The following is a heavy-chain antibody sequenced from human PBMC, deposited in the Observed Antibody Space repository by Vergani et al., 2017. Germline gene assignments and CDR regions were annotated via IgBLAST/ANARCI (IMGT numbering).Heavy chain of an antibody. J-gene: IGHJ6*03. V-gene: IGHV3-7*01. CDR3: ARSITIFEVVIPPYYYYYMDV. CDR1: GFTFSSYW. CDR2: IKQDGSEK. D-gene: IGHD3-3*01. Sequence: EVQLVESGGGLVQPGGSLRLSCAASGFTFSSYWMSWVRQAPGKGLEWVANIKQDGSEKYYVDSVKGRFTISRDNAKNSLYLQMNSLRAEDTAVYYCARSITIFEVVIPPYYYYYMDVWGKGTTVTVSS.